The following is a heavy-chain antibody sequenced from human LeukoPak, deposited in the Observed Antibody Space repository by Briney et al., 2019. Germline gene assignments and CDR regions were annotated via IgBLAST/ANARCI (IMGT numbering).Heavy chain of an antibody. CDR1: GGSIGSHF. CDR3: VTGRGWQPDY. D-gene: IGHD5-24*01. V-gene: IGHV4-59*11. CDR2: THESEST. J-gene: IGHJ4*02. Sequence: PSETLSLTCTVAGGSIGSHFYNWVRQPPGKGLEWIGVTHESESTNYNPSLKSRVSISVDTSKNQFSLKLTSVTAADTAVYYCVTGRGWQPDYWGQGTLVTVSS.